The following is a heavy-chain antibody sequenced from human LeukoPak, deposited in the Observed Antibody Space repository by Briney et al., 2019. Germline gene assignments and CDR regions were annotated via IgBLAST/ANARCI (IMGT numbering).Heavy chain of an antibody. J-gene: IGHJ6*02. V-gene: IGHV4-31*03. CDR1: GGSISSGGYY. D-gene: IGHD3-3*01. CDR3: ARDGGTIFGVVNTYYCYYGMDV. Sequence: SSQTLSLTCTVSGGSISSGGYYWSWIRQHPGKGLEWIGYIYYSGSTYYNPSLKSRVTISVDTSKNQFSLKLSSVTAADTAVYYCARDGGTIFGVVNTYYCYYGMDVWGQGTTVTVSS. CDR2: IYYSGST.